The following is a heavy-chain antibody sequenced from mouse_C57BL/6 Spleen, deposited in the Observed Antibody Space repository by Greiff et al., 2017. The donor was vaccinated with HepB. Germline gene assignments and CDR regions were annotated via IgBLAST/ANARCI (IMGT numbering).Heavy chain of an antibody. CDR3: ARRGDYYGSSPYYFDY. V-gene: IGHV1-9*01. J-gene: IGHJ2*01. CDR1: GYTFTGYW. D-gene: IGHD1-1*01. CDR2: ILPGSGST. Sequence: QVQLQQSGAELMKPGASVKLSCKATGYTFTGYWIEWVKQRPGHGLEWIGEILPGSGSTNYNEKFKGKATFTADTSSNTAYMQLSSLTTEDSAIYYCARRGDYYGSSPYYFDYWGQGTTLTVSS.